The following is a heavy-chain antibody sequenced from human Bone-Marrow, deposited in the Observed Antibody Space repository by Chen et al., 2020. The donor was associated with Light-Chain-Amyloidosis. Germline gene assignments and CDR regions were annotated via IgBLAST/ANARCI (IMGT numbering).Heavy chain of an antibody. CDR1: GFTFSIFE. CDR3: VRERVSGWLLDF. V-gene: IGHV3-48*03. D-gene: IGHD6-19*01. CDR2: ITESSGVT. J-gene: IGHJ4*02. Sequence: EVQLVESGGGLVHPGGSLRLSCAASGFTFSIFEMNWVRQAPGKGVEWISYITESSGVTRSADSVRGRFTIALDNFRNSLYLQMESLRVEDTGVYYCVRERVSGWLLDFCGQGSLVTVSS.